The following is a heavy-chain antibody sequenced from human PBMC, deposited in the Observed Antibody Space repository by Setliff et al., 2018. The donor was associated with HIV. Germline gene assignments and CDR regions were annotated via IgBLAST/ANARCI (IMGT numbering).Heavy chain of an antibody. CDR3: ARGRGFGESGYSYYYMDV. V-gene: IGHV3-11*04. Sequence: PGGSLRLSCAASGFTFSDYQMNWVRQAPGKGLEWISYISGSGGTKDYADSMRGRLTFSRDNAKNSLYLQMNSLRAEDTAVYYCARGRGFGESGYSYYYMDVWGKGTTVTVSS. J-gene: IGHJ6*03. CDR2: ISGSGGTK. D-gene: IGHD3-10*01. CDR1: GFTFSDYQ.